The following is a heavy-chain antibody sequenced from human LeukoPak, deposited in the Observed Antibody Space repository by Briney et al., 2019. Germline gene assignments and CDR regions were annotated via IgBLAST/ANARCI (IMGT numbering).Heavy chain of an antibody. Sequence: PSETLSLTCAVSGGSISSGGYSWSWIRQPPGKGLEWIGYIYHSGSTYYNPSLKSRVTISVDRSKNQFSLKLSSVTAADTAVYYCARGPSYYDFWSGDNWFDPWGQGTLVTVSS. CDR3: ARGPSYYDFWSGDNWFDP. D-gene: IGHD3-3*01. V-gene: IGHV4-30-2*01. CDR1: GGSISSGGYS. J-gene: IGHJ5*02. CDR2: IYHSGST.